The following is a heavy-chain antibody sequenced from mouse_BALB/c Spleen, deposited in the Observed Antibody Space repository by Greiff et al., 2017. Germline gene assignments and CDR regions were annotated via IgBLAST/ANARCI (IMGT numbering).Heavy chain of an antibody. D-gene: IGHD1-1*01. CDR3: ARGNYGSSYRFDY. J-gene: IGHJ2*01. CDR1: GYTFTSYV. Sequence: VQLKQSGPELVKPGASVKMSCKASGYTFTSYVMHWVKQKPGQGLEWIGYINPYNDGTKYNEKFKGKATLTSDKSSSTAYMELSSLTSEDSAVYYCARGNYGSSYRFDYWGQGTTLTVSS. V-gene: IGHV1-14*01. CDR2: INPYNDGT.